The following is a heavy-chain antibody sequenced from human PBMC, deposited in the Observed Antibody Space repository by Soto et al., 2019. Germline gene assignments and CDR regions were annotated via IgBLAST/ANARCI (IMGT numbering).Heavy chain of an antibody. CDR1: GFTFSSYS. Sequence: EVQLVESGGGLVQPGGSLRLSCAASGFTFSSYSMNWVLQAPGKGLACVSYISSSSSTIYYADSVKGRFTISRDNAKNLMYLQMNSLSDEDTAVYYCAIDSSDSPQEYYYYYYGMDVWCQETTLTACS. J-gene: IGHJ6*02. V-gene: IGHV3-48*02. CDR3: AIDSSDSPQEYYYYYYGMDV. CDR2: ISSSSSTI.